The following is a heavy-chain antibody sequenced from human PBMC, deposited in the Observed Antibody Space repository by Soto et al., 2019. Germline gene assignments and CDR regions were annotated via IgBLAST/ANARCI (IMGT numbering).Heavy chain of an antibody. J-gene: IGHJ5*02. CDR1: GFSLSTSGVG. CDR2: IYWDDDK. CDR3: AHRPVGYCSSTSCYNSWFDP. D-gene: IGHD2-2*02. Sequence: SGPTLVNPTQTLTLTCTFSGFSLSTSGVGVGWIRQPPGKALEWLALIYWDDDKRYSPSLKSRLTITKDTSKNQVVLTMTNMDPVDTATYYCAHRPVGYCSSTSCYNSWFDPWGQGTLVTVSS. V-gene: IGHV2-5*02.